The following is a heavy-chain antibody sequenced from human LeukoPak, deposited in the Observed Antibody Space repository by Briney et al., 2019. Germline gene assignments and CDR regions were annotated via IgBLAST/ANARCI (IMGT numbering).Heavy chain of an antibody. Sequence: SETLSLTCTVSGGSVSSASYYWSWIRQPPGKGLEWIGYVYYSGTTNYNPSLKSRLTISVDTSKNQFSLNLGSVTAADTAVYYCARGGEYSGYDYYYYYYGIDVWGQGTTVTVSS. CDR1: GGSVSSASYY. V-gene: IGHV4-61*01. CDR2: VYYSGTT. CDR3: ARGGEYSGYDYYYYYYGIDV. J-gene: IGHJ6*02. D-gene: IGHD5-12*01.